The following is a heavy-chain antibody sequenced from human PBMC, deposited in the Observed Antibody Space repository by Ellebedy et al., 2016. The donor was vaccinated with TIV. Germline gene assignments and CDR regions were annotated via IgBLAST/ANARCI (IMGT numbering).Heavy chain of an antibody. D-gene: IGHD2-21*02. CDR1: GITFTNYV. J-gene: IGHJ4*02. CDR2: ISGSGAGT. CDR3: ARDGAAYCGGDCYSPFDY. Sequence: PGGSLRLSCAASGITFTNYVMSWVRQAPGKGLEWVSDISGSGAGTYYADSVKGRFTISRDHSKNTLYLQMNSLRDEDTAVYYCARDGAAYCGGDCYSPFDYWGQGTLVTVSS. V-gene: IGHV3-23*01.